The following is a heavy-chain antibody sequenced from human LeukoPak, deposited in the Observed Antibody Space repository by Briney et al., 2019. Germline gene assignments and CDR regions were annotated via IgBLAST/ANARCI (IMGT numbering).Heavy chain of an antibody. CDR2: IYTSGST. J-gene: IGHJ4*02. D-gene: IGHD3-3*01. Sequence: PSETLSLTCTVSGGSISSYYWSWIRQPAGKGLEWIGRIYTSGSTNYNPSLKSRVTISVDTSKNQFSLKLSSVTAADTAVYYCARGYYDFWSGIYIGIVELMGYWGQGTLVTVSS. CDR1: GGSISSYY. V-gene: IGHV4-4*07. CDR3: ARGYYDFWSGIYIGIVELMGY.